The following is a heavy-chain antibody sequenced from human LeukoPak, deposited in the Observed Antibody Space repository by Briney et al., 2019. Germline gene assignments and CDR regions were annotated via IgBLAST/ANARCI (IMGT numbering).Heavy chain of an antibody. CDR1: GFTFSNYW. CDR2: IKQDGSEK. V-gene: IGHV3-7*03. J-gene: IGHJ4*02. D-gene: IGHD2-15*01. CDR3: AREDQPRGTFDY. Sequence: PGGSLRLSCASSGFTFSNYWMSWVRQAPGNGLEWVANIKQDGSEKYYVDSVKGRFTISRDNAKNSLYLQMNSLRAEYTALYYCAREDQPRGTFDYWGQGILVTVSS.